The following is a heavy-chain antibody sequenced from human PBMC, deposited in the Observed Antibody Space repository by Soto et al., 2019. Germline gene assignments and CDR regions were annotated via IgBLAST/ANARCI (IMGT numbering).Heavy chain of an antibody. Sequence: QVQLQESGPGLVKPSETLSLACTVSGGSISSYYWSWIRQPPGKGLEWIGYIYYSGSTNYNPSVKSRVTISVATSKNQFSLKLSSVTAADTAVYYCARLRITGGYYLDYWGQGTLVTVSS. J-gene: IGHJ4*02. CDR1: GGSISSYY. CDR3: ARLRITGGYYLDY. CDR2: IYYSGST. D-gene: IGHD3-10*01. V-gene: IGHV4-59*08.